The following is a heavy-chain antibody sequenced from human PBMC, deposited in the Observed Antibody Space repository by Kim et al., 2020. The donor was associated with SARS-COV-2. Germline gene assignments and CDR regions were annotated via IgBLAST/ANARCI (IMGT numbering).Heavy chain of an antibody. V-gene: IGHV4-39*07. D-gene: IGHD3-10*01. CDR3: ARLPSTMVRGVSDY. J-gene: IGHJ4*02. Sequence: NPSLKSRVTISVDTSKNQCSLKLSSVTAADTAVYYCARLPSTMVRGVSDYWGQGTLVTVSS.